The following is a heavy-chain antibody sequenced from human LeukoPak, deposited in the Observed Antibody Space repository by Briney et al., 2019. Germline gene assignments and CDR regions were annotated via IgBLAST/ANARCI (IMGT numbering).Heavy chain of an antibody. V-gene: IGHV3-11*03. Sequence: GGSLRLSCAASGFTFSDYYMSWIRQAPGKGLEWVSYISSSNSYTNYADSVKGRFYADSVKGRFTISRDNSKNTLYLQMNSLRAEDTAVYYCAKSGAVATKPSGLRGRGPTEDGRYDYFDYWGQGTLVTVSS. CDR3: AKSGAVATKPSGLRGRGPTEDGRYDYFDY. D-gene: IGHD5-12*01. CDR2: ISSSNSYT. CDR1: GFTFSDYY. J-gene: IGHJ4*02.